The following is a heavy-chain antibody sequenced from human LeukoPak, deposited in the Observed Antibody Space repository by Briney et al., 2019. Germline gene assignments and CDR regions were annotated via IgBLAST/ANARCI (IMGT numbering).Heavy chain of an antibody. CDR1: AGSITGSSYY. CDR3: ASTIVDCSGGSCYGRRNWFDP. D-gene: IGHD2-15*01. Sequence: PSETLSLTCTVSAGSITGSSYYWGWIRQPPGKGLEWIGSIFHSGSTDYKPSLKSRVTISVDTSKNQFSLKLSSVTAADTAVYYCASTIVDCSGGSCYGRRNWFDPWGQGTLVTVSS. CDR2: IFHSGST. J-gene: IGHJ5*02. V-gene: IGHV4-39*07.